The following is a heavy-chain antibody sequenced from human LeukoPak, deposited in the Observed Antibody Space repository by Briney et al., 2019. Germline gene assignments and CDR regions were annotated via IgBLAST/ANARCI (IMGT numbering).Heavy chain of an antibody. J-gene: IGHJ4*02. CDR1: GGSIDSTNW. V-gene: IGHV4/OR15-8*01. CDR3: ARSHDHLWGNYPDY. D-gene: IGHD3-16*02. Sequence: PSETLSLTCDVSGGSIDSTNWWNWVRQPPGKRLEWIGEIHHDGRINYNPSLKSRVTLSVDKSKNQFSLRLNSVTAADTAMYYCARSHDHLWGNYPDYWGQGTLVTVSS. CDR2: IHHDGRI.